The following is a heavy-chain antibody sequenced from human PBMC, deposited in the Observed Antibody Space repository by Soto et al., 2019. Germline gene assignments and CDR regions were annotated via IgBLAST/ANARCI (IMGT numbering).Heavy chain of an antibody. J-gene: IGHJ4*02. CDR3: ARDYVEVGYDSSGSLFDY. D-gene: IGHD3-22*01. Sequence: SETLSLTCTVSGGSISSGDYYWSWIRQPPGKGLEWIGYIYYSGSTYYNPSLKSRVTISVDTSKNQFSLKLSSVTAADTAVYYCARDYVEVGYDSSGSLFDYWGQGTLVTV. CDR2: IYYSGST. V-gene: IGHV4-30-4*01. CDR1: GGSISSGDYY.